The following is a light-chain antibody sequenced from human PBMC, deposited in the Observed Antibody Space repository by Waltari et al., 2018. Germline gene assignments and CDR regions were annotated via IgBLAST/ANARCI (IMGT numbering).Light chain of an antibody. Sequence: DIVLTQSPATLSLSPGERASLSCRASQSVTKYLAWYQQKPGQAPSLLIYDTSNRATGIPARFSGSGFGTDFTLTISSLEHEDFAVYYCQQRRDWPLTFGGGTKVEIK. CDR3: QQRRDWPLT. CDR1: QSVTKY. CDR2: DTS. V-gene: IGKV3-11*01. J-gene: IGKJ4*01.